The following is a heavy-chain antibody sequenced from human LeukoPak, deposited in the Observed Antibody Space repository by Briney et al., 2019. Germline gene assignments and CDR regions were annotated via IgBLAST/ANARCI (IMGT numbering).Heavy chain of an antibody. CDR1: GGSISSGGYY. Sequence: SQTLSLTCTVSGGSISSGGYYWSWIRQHPGKGLEWIGYIYYSGSTYYNPSLKSRVTISVDTSKNQFSLKLSSVTAADTAVYYRARAVYGSGSYYYYGMDVWGQGTTVTVSS. D-gene: IGHD3-10*01. V-gene: IGHV4-31*03. J-gene: IGHJ6*02. CDR3: ARAVYGSGSYYYYGMDV. CDR2: IYYSGST.